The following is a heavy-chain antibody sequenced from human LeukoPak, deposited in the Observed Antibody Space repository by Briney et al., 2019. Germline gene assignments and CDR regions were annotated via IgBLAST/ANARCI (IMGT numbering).Heavy chain of an antibody. D-gene: IGHD6-13*01. J-gene: IGHJ6*03. CDR1: GYTFTSYG. V-gene: IGHV1-18*01. CDR3: ARGQYSSSWTPYYYYYMDV. CDR2: ISAYNGNT. Sequence: ASVKVSCKASGYTFTSYGISWVRQAPGQGLEWMGWISAYNGNTNYAQKLQGRVTMTTDTSTSTAYMELRSLRSDDTAVYYCARGQYSSSWTPYYYYYMDVWGKGTTVTVSS.